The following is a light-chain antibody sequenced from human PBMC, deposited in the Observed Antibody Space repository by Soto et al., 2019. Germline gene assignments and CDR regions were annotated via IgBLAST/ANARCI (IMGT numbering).Light chain of an antibody. Sequence: EIVMTQSPASLSVSPGEGATLSCRASQSLSSNLAWYQQKPGQAPKLLIYGASTRANGIPARFSGSGSGTEFTLTISSLQSEDFAVYYCQQYNDWPPFTFGPGTKVDIK. CDR1: QSLSSN. CDR2: GAS. CDR3: QQYNDWPPFT. V-gene: IGKV3-15*01. J-gene: IGKJ3*01.